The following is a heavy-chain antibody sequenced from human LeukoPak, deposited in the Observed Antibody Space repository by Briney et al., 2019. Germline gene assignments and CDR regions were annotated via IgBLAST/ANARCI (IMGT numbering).Heavy chain of an antibody. D-gene: IGHD3-16*01. CDR1: GGSINTYY. CDR2: IYYSGTT. CDR3: ARGTVQMGMGERFFDF. V-gene: IGHV4-59*01. Sequence: SETLSLTCSVSGGSINTYYWTWIRLSPGKGLDWIGYIYYSGTTNYNPSLKSRVSMSVDTSRNQFSLRLSSVTAADTAIYYCARGTVQMGMGERFFDFWGQGTLVTVSS. J-gene: IGHJ4*02.